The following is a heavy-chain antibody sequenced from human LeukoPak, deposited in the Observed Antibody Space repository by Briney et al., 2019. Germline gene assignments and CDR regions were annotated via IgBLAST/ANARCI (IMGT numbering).Heavy chain of an antibody. CDR3: ARGGTTMVRGVITLYGMDV. CDR2: INPNSGGT. D-gene: IGHD3-10*01. J-gene: IGHJ6*02. CDR1: GYTFTGYY. Sequence: ASVKVSCKASGYTFTGYYMHWVRQAPGQGLEWMGWINPNSGGTNYAQKFQGRVTMTRDTSISTAYMELSRLRSDDTAVYYCARGGTTMVRGVITLYGMDVWGQGTTVTVSS. V-gene: IGHV1-2*02.